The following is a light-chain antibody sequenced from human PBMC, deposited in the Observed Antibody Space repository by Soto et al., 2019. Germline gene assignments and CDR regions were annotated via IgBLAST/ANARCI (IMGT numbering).Light chain of an antibody. CDR2: EVS. CDR1: SSDVGGYNY. CDR3: SSYTSSSTRV. V-gene: IGLV2-14*01. Sequence: QSVLTQPASVSGSPGQSITISCTGTSSDVGGYNYVSWYQQHPGKAPKLMIYEVSNRPSGVSNRFSGSKSGNTASLTISGLQAEDEADSYCSSYTSSSTRVFGGATQLTVL. J-gene: IGLJ3*02.